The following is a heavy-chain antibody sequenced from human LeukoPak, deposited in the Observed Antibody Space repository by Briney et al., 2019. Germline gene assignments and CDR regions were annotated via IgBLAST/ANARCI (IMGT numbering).Heavy chain of an antibody. CDR1: GYTLTELS. J-gene: IGHJ4*02. V-gene: IGHV1-24*01. CDR2: FDPEDGET. Sequence: ASVKVSCKVSGYTLTELSLHWGRQAPGKGLEWMGGFDPEDGETIYAQKFQGRVTMTEDTSTDTAYMELSSLRSEDTAVYYCATGRSVSYLDYFDYWCQGTLVTVSS. D-gene: IGHD1-26*01. CDR3: ATGRSVSYLDYFDY.